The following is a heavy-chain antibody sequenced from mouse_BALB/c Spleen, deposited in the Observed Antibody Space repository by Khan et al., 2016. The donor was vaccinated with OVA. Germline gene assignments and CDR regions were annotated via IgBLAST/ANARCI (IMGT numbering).Heavy chain of an antibody. CDR1: GYRFTSYW. D-gene: IGHD2-14*01. Sequence: MQLEESGTVQARPGASVKMSCKASGYRFTSYWMHWVKQRPGQGLEWIGAIYPGNSDANYNQKVKGKAKLTAGTSASTAYMELSSLTNEDSAVYYCSRFPDRPRDGVAYWGQGTSVTVSS. CDR2: IYPGNSDA. CDR3: SRFPDRPRDGVAY. J-gene: IGHJ4*01. V-gene: IGHV1-5*01.